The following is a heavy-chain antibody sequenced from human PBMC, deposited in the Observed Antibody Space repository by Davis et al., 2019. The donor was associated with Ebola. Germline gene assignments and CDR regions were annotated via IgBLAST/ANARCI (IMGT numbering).Heavy chain of an antibody. CDR1: GFTFSSYG. CDR2: ISYDGSNK. J-gene: IGHJ6*03. V-gene: IGHV3-30*03. D-gene: IGHD1-26*01. CDR3: ARDHQEWELLRPMDV. Sequence: GESLKISCAASGFTFSSYGMHWVRQAPGKGLEWVAVISYDGSNKYYADSVKGRFTISRDNSKNTLYLQMNSLRAEDTAVYYCARDHQEWELLRPMDVWGKGTTVTVSS.